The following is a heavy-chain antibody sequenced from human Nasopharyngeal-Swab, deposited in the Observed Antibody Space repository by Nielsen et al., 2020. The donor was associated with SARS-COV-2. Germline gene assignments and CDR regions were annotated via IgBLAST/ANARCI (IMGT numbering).Heavy chain of an antibody. J-gene: IGHJ3*02. Sequence: WIRQPPGKGLEWIGSIYYSGSTYYNPSRKSRVTISVDTSKNQFSLKLSSVTAADTAVYYCARSGSSWYGGAFDIWGQGTMVTVSS. CDR2: IYYSGST. V-gene: IGHV4-39*07. CDR3: ARSGSSWYGGAFDI. D-gene: IGHD6-13*01.